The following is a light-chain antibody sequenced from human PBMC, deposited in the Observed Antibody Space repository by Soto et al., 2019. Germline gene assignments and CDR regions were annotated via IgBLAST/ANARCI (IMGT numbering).Light chain of an antibody. CDR2: TAS. J-gene: IGKJ1*01. CDR1: QSISTY. Sequence: DIQMTQSPSSLSASVGDRVTITCRASQSISTYLNWFQQKPGKAPKLLIYTASSLRSGVPSRFSGSGSGTDFTLTVSSLQPEDFATYYCQQSYSASWTFCQGTKVEMK. V-gene: IGKV1-39*01. CDR3: QQSYSASWT.